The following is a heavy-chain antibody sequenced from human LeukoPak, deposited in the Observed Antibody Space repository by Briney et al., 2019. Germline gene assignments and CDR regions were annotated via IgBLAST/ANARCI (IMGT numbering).Heavy chain of an antibody. D-gene: IGHD6-13*01. CDR3: ARVIAAAGIRYFDY. CDR1: GGSFSGYY. J-gene: IGHJ4*02. V-gene: IGHV4-34*01. CDR2: INHSGST. Sequence: SETLPLTCAVYGGSFSGYYWSWIRQPPGKGLEWIGEINHSGSTNYNPSLKSRVTISVDTSKNQFSLKLSSVTAADTAVYYCARVIAAAGIRYFDYWGQGTLVTVSS.